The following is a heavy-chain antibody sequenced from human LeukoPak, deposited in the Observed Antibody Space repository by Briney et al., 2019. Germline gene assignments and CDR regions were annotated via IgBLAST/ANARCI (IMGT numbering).Heavy chain of an antibody. Sequence: ASVKVSCKASGYIFTGYFIHWVRQAPGQGLEWMGWINPNHGGTKYAQKFQGRVTMTRDTSISTAYMGVSSLRSDDTAVYYCAKDWGLDGFNLISWFDPWGQGTPVTVSS. CDR1: GYIFTGYF. V-gene: IGHV1-2*02. CDR2: INPNHGGT. CDR3: AKDWGLDGFNLISWFDP. J-gene: IGHJ5*02. D-gene: IGHD5-24*01.